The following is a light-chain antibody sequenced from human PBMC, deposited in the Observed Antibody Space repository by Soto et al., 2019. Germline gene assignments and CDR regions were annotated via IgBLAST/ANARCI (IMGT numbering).Light chain of an antibody. Sequence: ELVLTQSPATLSLSPGERATLSCRASQSVSSYLAWYQQKPGQAPRLVMYDASDRATGIPARFSGSESGTDFTLTISSLEPEDSAVYYCHQRVTVGGGTKVDIK. CDR2: DAS. V-gene: IGKV3-11*01. CDR3: HQRVT. J-gene: IGKJ4*01. CDR1: QSVSSY.